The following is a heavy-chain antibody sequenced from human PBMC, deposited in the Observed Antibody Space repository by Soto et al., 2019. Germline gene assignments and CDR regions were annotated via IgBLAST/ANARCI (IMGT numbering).Heavy chain of an antibody. D-gene: IGHD1-26*01. Sequence: QVQLVQSGAEVKKPGSSVKVSCKTSGGTFSTYSIVWVRQAPGEGLEWMGGIIPIFGTANYAQKFQDRVTITADKSTNTAFMELSSLKSEDTAMYYCASSSGNNYGVGTNYYFDYWXXGX. CDR1: GGTFSTYS. V-gene: IGHV1-69*06. CDR3: ASSSGNNYGVGTNYYFDY. CDR2: IIPIFGTA. J-gene: IGHJ4*02.